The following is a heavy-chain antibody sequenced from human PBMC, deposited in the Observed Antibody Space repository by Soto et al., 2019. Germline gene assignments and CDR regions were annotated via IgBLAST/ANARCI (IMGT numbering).Heavy chain of an antibody. D-gene: IGHD2-15*01. J-gene: IGHJ5*02. CDR3: ARSMGLYCSGGSCYGGDWFDP. Sequence: QVQLQESGPGLVKPSETLSLTCTVSGGSISSYYWSWIRQPPGKGLEWIGYIYYSGSTNYNPSLKRRVTISVHTSKNQFSLKLSSVTAADTAVYYCARSMGLYCSGGSCYGGDWFDPWGQGTLVTVSS. CDR1: GGSISSYY. CDR2: IYYSGST. V-gene: IGHV4-59*01.